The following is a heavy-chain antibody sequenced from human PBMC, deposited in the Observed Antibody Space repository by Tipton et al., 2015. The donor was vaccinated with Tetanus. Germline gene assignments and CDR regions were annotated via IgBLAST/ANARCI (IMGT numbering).Heavy chain of an antibody. CDR3: ARLGGPTTDFFYGLDV. D-gene: IGHD3-10*01. Sequence: TLSLTCNVSGGSISTSSYYWGWIRQPPGKGLEWFGGIYYSGSTYYNPSLETRLTVSVDTYKNHISLRLRCVTAADTAVYFCARLGGPTTDFFYGLDVWGRGTTVIVSS. CDR2: IYYSGST. J-gene: IGHJ6*02. CDR1: GGSISTSSYY. V-gene: IGHV4-39*02.